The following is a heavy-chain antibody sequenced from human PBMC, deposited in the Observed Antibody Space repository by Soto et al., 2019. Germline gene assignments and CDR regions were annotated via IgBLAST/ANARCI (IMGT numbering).Heavy chain of an antibody. J-gene: IGHJ6*02. D-gene: IGHD3-3*01. CDR1: GYSFTSYW. V-gene: IGHV5-10-1*01. CDR2: IDPSDSYT. CDR3: ARHGITIFGADETDYYYGMDV. Sequence: PGESLKISCKGSGYSFTSYWISWVRQMPGKGLEWMGRIDPSDSYTNYSPSFQGHVTISADKSISTAYLQWSSLKASDTAMYYCARHGITIFGADETDYYYGMDVWGQGTTVTVSS.